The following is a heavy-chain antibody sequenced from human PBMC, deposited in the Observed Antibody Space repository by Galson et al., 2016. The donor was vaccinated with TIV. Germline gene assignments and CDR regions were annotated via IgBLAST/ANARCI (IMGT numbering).Heavy chain of an antibody. CDR1: GFSLNTDGMC. J-gene: IGHJ4*02. D-gene: IGHD3-22*01. CDR3: ARISGYYDSSGHYIPRSFDY. CDR2: IDWDDDK. Sequence: LVKPTQTLTLTCTFSGFSLNTDGMCVNWIRQPPGKALEWLARIDWDDDKSYTSSLKTRLTISKDTSKNQVVLTMTNMDPVDTATYYCARISGYYDSSGHYIPRSFDYWGQGNLVTVSS. V-gene: IGHV2-70*11.